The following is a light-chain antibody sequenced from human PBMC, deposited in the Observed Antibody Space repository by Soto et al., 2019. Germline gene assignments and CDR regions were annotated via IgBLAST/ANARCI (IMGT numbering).Light chain of an antibody. CDR1: QTVISTY. CDR3: QQYVRSPWT. V-gene: IGKV3-20*01. CDR2: SAS. Sequence: EIVLTQSPGTLSLSPWERATLSCRASQTVISTYLAWYQQKPGQAPRLLIYSASSRATGIPDRFSGSGSGTDFTLTISRLEPADFAVYYCQQYVRSPWTFGQGTKVDIK. J-gene: IGKJ1*01.